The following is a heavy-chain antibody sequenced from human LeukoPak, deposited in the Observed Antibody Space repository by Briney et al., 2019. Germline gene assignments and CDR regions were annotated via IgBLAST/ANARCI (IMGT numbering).Heavy chain of an antibody. Sequence: PGGSLRLSCAASGFTFSSYWMSWVRQAPGKGLEWVANIKQDGSEKYYVDSVKGRFTISRDNAKNSLYLQMNSLRAEDTAVYYCAGGIVGATLDYWGQGTLVPVSS. D-gene: IGHD1-26*01. CDR1: GFTFSSYW. CDR3: AGGIVGATLDY. J-gene: IGHJ4*02. CDR2: IKQDGSEK. V-gene: IGHV3-7*04.